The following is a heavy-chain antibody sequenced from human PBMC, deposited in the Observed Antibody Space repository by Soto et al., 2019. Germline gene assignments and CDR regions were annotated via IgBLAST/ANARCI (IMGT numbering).Heavy chain of an antibody. CDR3: AKLQAYSYGPGAYFDY. CDR2: ISGSGGST. Sequence: EVQLLESGGTLVQPGGPLRLSCAASGFTFRSYAMTWVPQAPGKGLEWVSAISGSGGSTDYVDSVKGRFTIPRDNSKNTLYLQMNSLRAEDTAVYYCAKLQAYSYGPGAYFDYWGQGTLVTVSS. J-gene: IGHJ4*02. CDR1: GFTFRSYA. D-gene: IGHD5-18*01. V-gene: IGHV3-23*01.